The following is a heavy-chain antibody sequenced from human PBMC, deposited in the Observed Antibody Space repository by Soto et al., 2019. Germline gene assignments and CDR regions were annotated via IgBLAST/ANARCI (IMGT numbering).Heavy chain of an antibody. CDR2: INPKNGDT. CDR1: GYTFTGHY. D-gene: IGHD3-9*01. J-gene: IGHJ4*02. Sequence: QVQLVQSGAEGKKPGASVKVSCKASGYTFTGHYMHWVRQAPGQRPEWMGWINPKNGDTIYAQKFQGRVTLTRDTSISTAYMELSRLGSDDTAVYFCAGSTILETGSAPFSYWGQGTLVTVSS. V-gene: IGHV1-2*02. CDR3: AGSTILETGSAPFSY.